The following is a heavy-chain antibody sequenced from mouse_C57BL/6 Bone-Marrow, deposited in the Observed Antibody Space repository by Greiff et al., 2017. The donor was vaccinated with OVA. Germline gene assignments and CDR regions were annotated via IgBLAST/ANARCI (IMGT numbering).Heavy chain of an antibody. J-gene: IGHJ3*01. V-gene: IGHV1-64*01. CDR1: GYTFTSYW. Sequence: QVQLQQPGAELVKPGASVKLSCKASGYTFTSYWMHWVKQRPGQGLEWIGMIHPNSGSTNYNEKFKSKATLTVDKSSSTAYMQLSSLTSEDSAVYYCARPTGLYYDYDWFAYWGQGTLVTVSA. CDR2: IHPNSGST. D-gene: IGHD2-4*01. CDR3: ARPTGLYYDYDWFAY.